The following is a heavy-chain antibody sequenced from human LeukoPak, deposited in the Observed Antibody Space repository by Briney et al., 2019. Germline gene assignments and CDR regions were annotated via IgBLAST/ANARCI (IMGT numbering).Heavy chain of an antibody. Sequence: GGSLRLSCAASGFTFSSYSMSWVRQAPGKGLEWVSSITTSSTYISYADSVKGRFTISRDNAKNSLYLQMNSLRAEDTAVYYCARENDSSSWYPFYYYYGMDVWGQGTTVTVSS. CDR2: ITTSSTYI. J-gene: IGHJ6*02. V-gene: IGHV3-21*01. CDR1: GFTFSSYS. CDR3: ARENDSSSWYPFYYYYGMDV. D-gene: IGHD6-13*01.